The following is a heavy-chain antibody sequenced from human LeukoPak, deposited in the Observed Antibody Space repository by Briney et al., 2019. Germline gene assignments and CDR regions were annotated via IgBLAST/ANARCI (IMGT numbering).Heavy chain of an antibody. J-gene: IGHJ5*02. CDR1: GGSISSYY. V-gene: IGHV4-59*01. CDR2: IYYSGST. Sequence: SETLSLTCTVSGGSISSYYWSWIRQPPGKGLEWIGYIYYSGSTNYNPSLKSRVTVSVDTSKNQFSLKLSSVTAADTAVYYCAKYQLLNWFDPWGQGTLVTVSS. D-gene: IGHD2-2*01. CDR3: AKYQLLNWFDP.